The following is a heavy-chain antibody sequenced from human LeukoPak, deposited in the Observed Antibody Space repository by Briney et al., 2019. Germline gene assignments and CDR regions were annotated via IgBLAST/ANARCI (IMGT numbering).Heavy chain of an antibody. J-gene: IGHJ4*02. Sequence: GASVKVSCKASGYTFTGYYMHWVRQAPGQRLEWMGWINAGNGNTKYSQKFQGRVTITRDTSASTAYMELRSLRSDDTAVYYCARDEPTAVTTQEGFDYWGQGTLVTVSS. CDR1: GYTFTGYY. CDR3: ARDEPTAVTTQEGFDY. D-gene: IGHD4-17*01. CDR2: INAGNGNT. V-gene: IGHV1-3*01.